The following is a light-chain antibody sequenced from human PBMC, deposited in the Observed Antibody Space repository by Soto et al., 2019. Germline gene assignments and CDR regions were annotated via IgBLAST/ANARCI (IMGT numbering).Light chain of an antibody. CDR3: QQSYSFPPT. CDR1: QSISSF. V-gene: IGKV1-39*01. Sequence: DIQMTQSPSSLSASVGDRVTIPCRASQSISSFLNWYQQKPGKAPKLLIYAASTLQSGVPSRFSGTGSGTDVTLTISSLQPEDFATYYCQQSYSFPPTFGQGTKVEIK. CDR2: AAS. J-gene: IGKJ1*01.